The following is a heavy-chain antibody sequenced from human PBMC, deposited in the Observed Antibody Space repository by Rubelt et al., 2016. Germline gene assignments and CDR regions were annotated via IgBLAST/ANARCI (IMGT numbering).Heavy chain of an antibody. Sequence: QVQLVQSGAEVKKPGSSVKVSCKASGGTSRTYSISWVRQAPGQGLEWMGRIIPILGVANYAQKFQGRVTITADQYTSTASMELSSLSSEDTAVYYCASRYCSTTSCYHFDYWGQGTLVTVSS. V-gene: IGHV1-69*04. CDR1: GGTSRTYS. CDR2: IIPILGVA. J-gene: IGHJ4*02. CDR3: ASRYCSTTSCYHFDY. D-gene: IGHD2-2*01.